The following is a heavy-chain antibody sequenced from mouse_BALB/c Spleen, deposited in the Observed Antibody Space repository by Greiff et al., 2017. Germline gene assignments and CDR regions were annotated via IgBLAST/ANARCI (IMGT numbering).Heavy chain of an antibody. CDR2: IYPGSGNT. V-gene: IGHV1-77*01. CDR1: GYTFTDYY. J-gene: IGHJ2*01. CDR3: ARERFLGAAFDY. D-gene: IGHD3-3*01. Sequence: QVQLQQSGAELARPGASVKLSCKASGYTFTDYYINWVKQRTGQGLEWIGEIYPGSGNTYYNEKFKGKATLTADTSSSTAYMQISSLTSEDSAVYFCARERFLGAAFDYWGQGTTLTVSS.